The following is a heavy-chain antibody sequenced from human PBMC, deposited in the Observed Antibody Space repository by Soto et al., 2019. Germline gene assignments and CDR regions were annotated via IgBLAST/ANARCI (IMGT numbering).Heavy chain of an antibody. Sequence: EVQLVESGGGLVQPGGSLRLSCAASGFTFSSYWMSWVRQAPGKGLEWVANIKQDGSEKYYVDSVKGRFTISRDNAKNSLYLQMNSLRAEDTAVYYCASLPSKGYSSSRYWFHYYYMDVWGKGTTVTVSS. CDR1: GFTFSSYW. D-gene: IGHD6-13*01. J-gene: IGHJ6*03. CDR2: IKQDGSEK. CDR3: ASLPSKGYSSSRYWFHYYYMDV. V-gene: IGHV3-7*01.